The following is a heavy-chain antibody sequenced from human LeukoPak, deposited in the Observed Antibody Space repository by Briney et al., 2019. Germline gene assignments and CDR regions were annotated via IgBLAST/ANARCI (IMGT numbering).Heavy chain of an antibody. Sequence: SETLSLTCAVYGGSFSGYYWSWIRQPPGKGLEWIGEMNHSGSTNYNPSLKSRVTISVDTSKNQFSLKPSSVTAADTAVYYCARGPYYYDSSGYQNKGGIDDWGQGTLVTVSS. J-gene: IGHJ4*02. CDR3: ARGPYYYDSSGYQNKGGIDD. D-gene: IGHD3-22*01. CDR2: MNHSGST. CDR1: GGSFSGYY. V-gene: IGHV4-34*01.